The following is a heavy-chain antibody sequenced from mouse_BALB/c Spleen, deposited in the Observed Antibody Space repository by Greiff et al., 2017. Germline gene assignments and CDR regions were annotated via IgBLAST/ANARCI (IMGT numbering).Heavy chain of an antibody. CDR1: GYTFTSYY. CDR3: TRKNYYGSSYSFAY. Sequence: VQLQQSGAELVKPGASVKLSCKASGYTFTSYYMYWVKQRPGQGLEWIGEINPSNGGTNFNEKFKSKATLTVDKSSSTAYMQLSSLTSEDSAVYYCTRKNYYGSSYSFAYWGQGTLVTVSA. V-gene: IGHV1S81*02. J-gene: IGHJ3*01. CDR2: INPSNGGT. D-gene: IGHD1-1*01.